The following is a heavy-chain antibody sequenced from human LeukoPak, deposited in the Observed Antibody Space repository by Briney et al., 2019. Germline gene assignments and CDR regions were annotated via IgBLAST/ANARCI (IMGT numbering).Heavy chain of an antibody. Sequence: SETLSLTCTVYGGSISSGGNYWSWIRQHPGKGLEWIGYISYRGITDYNPSLKSRVTISVDTSKDQFSLKLSSVAAADTAVYYCARVGVNSEAVYDCHYWGQGTLVTVSS. D-gene: IGHD2-8*01. CDR1: GGSISSGGNY. CDR2: ISYRGIT. V-gene: IGHV4-31*03. J-gene: IGHJ4*02. CDR3: ARVGVNSEAVYDCHY.